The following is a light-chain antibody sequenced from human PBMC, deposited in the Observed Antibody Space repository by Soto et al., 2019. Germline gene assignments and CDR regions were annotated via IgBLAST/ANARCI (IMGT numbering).Light chain of an antibody. CDR1: SSNIGAGYD. V-gene: IGLV1-40*01. Sequence: QSVLTQRPSVSGAPGQRVTISCTGSSSNIGAGYDVHWYQQLPGTAPKLLIYGNSNRPSGVPDRFSGSKSGTSASLAITGLQAEDEADYYCQSYDSSLSARYVFGTGTKVTVL. CDR3: QSYDSSLSARYV. J-gene: IGLJ1*01. CDR2: GNS.